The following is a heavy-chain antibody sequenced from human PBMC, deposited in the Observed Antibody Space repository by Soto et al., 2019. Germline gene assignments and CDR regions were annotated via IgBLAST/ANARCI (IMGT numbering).Heavy chain of an antibody. J-gene: IGHJ6*02. CDR1: GFTFSSYA. CDR2: ISGSGGST. CDR3: AKEAYSSGWFARYYYYYGMDV. Sequence: VGSLRLSCAASGFTFSSYAMSWVRQAPGKGLEWVSAISGSGGSTYYADSVKGRFTISRDNSKNTLYLQMNSLRAEDTAVYYCAKEAYSSGWFARYYYYYGMDVWGQGPTVTVSS. D-gene: IGHD6-19*01. V-gene: IGHV3-23*01.